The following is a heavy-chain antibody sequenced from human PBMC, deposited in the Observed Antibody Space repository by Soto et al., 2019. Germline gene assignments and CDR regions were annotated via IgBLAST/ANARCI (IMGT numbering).Heavy chain of an antibody. CDR2: IYYSGST. J-gene: IGHJ5*02. CDR1: GGSISNYD. Sequence: SETLSLTCTVSGGSISNYDWGWIRQPPGKGLEWIGSIYYSGSTYYNPSLKSRVTISVDTSKNQFSLKLSSVTAADTAVYYCARPLWYFDQSNRFDPWGQGTLVTVSS. CDR3: ARPLWYFDQSNRFDP. D-gene: IGHD3-9*01. V-gene: IGHV4-39*01.